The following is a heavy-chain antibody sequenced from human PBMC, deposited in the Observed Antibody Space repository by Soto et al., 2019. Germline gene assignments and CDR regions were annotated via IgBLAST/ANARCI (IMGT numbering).Heavy chain of an antibody. V-gene: IGHV4-28*01. CDR2: ISYSGST. CDR1: GYSISSSKW. CDR3: ARSVFP. J-gene: IGHJ5*02. Sequence: SETLSLTCAVSGYSISSSKWWSWVRQPPGKGLEWIGFISYSGSTYYKPSLKSRVTISVDTSKNQFSLKLSSVTAADTAVYYCARSVFPWGRGTLVTVSS.